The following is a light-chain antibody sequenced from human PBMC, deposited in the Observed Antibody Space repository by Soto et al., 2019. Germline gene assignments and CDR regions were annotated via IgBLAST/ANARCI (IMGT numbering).Light chain of an antibody. Sequence: QSALTQPASVSGSPGLSITISCTGTSSDVGTYNYVSWYQQHPGKAPKLMIYEVSHRPSGISNRFSGSKSGSTASLTISGLQAEDEADYFCSSYTSSSPLVLFGGGTKLTVL. J-gene: IGLJ3*02. CDR3: SSYTSSSPLVL. V-gene: IGLV2-14*01. CDR1: SSDVGTYNY. CDR2: EVS.